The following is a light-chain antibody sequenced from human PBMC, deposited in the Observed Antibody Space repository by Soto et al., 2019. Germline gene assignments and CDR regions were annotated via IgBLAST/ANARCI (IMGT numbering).Light chain of an antibody. V-gene: IGKV3-20*01. CDR2: GAS. J-gene: IGKJ5*01. CDR1: QSIPSRY. CDR3: QQYGDSPRIP. Sequence: EDGLKQSPGTVSVTPRERATLSCRASQSIPSRYLAWYQQKPGQAPSFLIWGASNRAPGIPDRFSGSGSGTDFSLTISRLEPEDVAVYYCQQYGDSPRIPFGQGTRPAI.